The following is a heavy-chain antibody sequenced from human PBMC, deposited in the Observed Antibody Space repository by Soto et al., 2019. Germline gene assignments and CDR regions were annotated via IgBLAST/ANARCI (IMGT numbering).Heavy chain of an antibody. Sequence: EVQLVESGGGLVQPGGSLRLSCAASGFTFSSYSMNWVRQAPGKGLEWVSYISSSSSTIYYADSVKGRFTISRDIAKNSLYLQKNGLRAEDTAVYYCARVGGVVPAAMSRFYYYYMDVWGKGTTVTGSS. CDR2: ISSSSSTI. J-gene: IGHJ6*03. D-gene: IGHD2-2*01. CDR1: GFTFSSYS. V-gene: IGHV3-48*01. CDR3: ARVGGVVPAAMSRFYYYYMDV.